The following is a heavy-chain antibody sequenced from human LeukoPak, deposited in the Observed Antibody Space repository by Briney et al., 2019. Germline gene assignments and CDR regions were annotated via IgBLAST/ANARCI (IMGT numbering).Heavy chain of an antibody. V-gene: IGHV3-73*01. CDR3: SNSPASSDCA. Sequence: GGSLRLSCAVSGFTLSDSGMNWVRQASGKGLEWVGRIKSKANNYATAYAASVKGRFTISRDDSKNTAFLQMDSLKTEDTAMYYCSNSPASSDCAWGQGTQVTVSS. D-gene: IGHD2-15*01. CDR1: GFTLSDSG. J-gene: IGHJ5*02. CDR2: IKSKANNYAT.